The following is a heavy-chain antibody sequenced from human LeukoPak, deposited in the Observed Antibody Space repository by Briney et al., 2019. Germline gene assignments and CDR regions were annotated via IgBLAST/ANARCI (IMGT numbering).Heavy chain of an antibody. CDR2: IYPDSSET. CDR3: ARHGTDYGGNSAPFDY. D-gene: IGHD4-23*01. CDR1: GYTLTNYW. Sequence: GESLKISCKGSGYTLTNYWIGWVRQMPGKGLEWMGIIYPDSSETRYSPSFQGQVTISADKSISTAYLQWSSLKASDTAMYYCARHGTDYGGNSAPFDYWGQGTLVTVSS. V-gene: IGHV5-51*01. J-gene: IGHJ4*02.